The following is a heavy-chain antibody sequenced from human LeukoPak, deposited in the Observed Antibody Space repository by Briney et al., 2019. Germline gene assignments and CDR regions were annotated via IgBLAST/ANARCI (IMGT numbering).Heavy chain of an antibody. CDR2: INPNSGGT. D-gene: IGHD6-6*01. V-gene: IGHV1-2*02. CDR1: GYTFTGYY. J-gene: IGHJ3*02. CDR3: ARDGSAARLYAFDI. Sequence: ASVKVSCKASGYTFTGYYMHWVRQAPGQGLEWMGWINPNSGGTNYAQKFQGRVTMTRDTSISTAYMELSRLRSDDTAVYYCARDGSAARLYAFDIWGQGTMVTVSS.